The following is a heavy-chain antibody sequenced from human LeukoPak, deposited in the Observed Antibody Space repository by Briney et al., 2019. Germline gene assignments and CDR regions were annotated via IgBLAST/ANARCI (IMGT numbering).Heavy chain of an antibody. CDR3: ARERYDFWSGYYTYYYYYMDV. J-gene: IGHJ6*03. V-gene: IGHV4-4*07. Sequence: PSETLSLTCTVSGGSISSYYWSWIRQPARKGLELIGRIYTSGSTSYNPSLNSRVTMSVDTSKHQFSLKLSSVTAADTAVYYCARERYDFWSGYYTYYYYYMDVWGKGTTVTVSS. CDR1: GGSISSYY. CDR2: IYTSGST. D-gene: IGHD3-3*01.